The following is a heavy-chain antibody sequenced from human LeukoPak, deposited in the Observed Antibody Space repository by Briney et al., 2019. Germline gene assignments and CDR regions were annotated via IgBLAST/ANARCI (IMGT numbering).Heavy chain of an antibody. D-gene: IGHD2-2*01. J-gene: IGHJ4*02. CDR3: ASPYCSSTSCYGLDY. CDR2: INPNSGGT. Sequence: ASVKVSCKASGYTFTSYDINWVRQAPGQGLEWMGWINPNSGGTNYAQKFQGRVTMTRDTSISTAYMELSRLRSDDTAVYYCASPYCSSTSCYGLDYWGQGTLVTVSS. V-gene: IGHV1-2*02. CDR1: GYTFTSYD.